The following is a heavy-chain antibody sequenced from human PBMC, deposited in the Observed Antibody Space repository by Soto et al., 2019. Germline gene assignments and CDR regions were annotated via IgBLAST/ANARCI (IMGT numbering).Heavy chain of an antibody. CDR2: IIPIIGTR. V-gene: IGHV1-69*12. CDR1: GGTFSIYA. D-gene: IGHD5-12*01. J-gene: IGHJ4*02. CDR3: GRDLGSGYDPGDY. Sequence: QVQLVQSGAEVKKPGSSVKVSCKASGGTFSIYAVSWVRQAPGQGLEWMGGIIPIIGTRNYGQRFQGRITITGDESPSTAYLELSSLKYEDTGVYCWGRDLGSGYDPGDYWGQGTLVTVSS.